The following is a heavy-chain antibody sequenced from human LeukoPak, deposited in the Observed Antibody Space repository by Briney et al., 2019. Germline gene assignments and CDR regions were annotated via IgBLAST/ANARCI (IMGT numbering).Heavy chain of an antibody. CDR1: GFTFSNYG. CDR2: IWYDGSNK. V-gene: IGHV3-33*01. Sequence: PGGSLRLSCAASGFTFSNYGMHWVRQAPGKGLEWVALIWYDGSNKYYADSVKGRFTISRDNSKNTLYLQMNSLRAEDTAVYYCARSYSSSRGTFDYWGQGTLVTVSS. CDR3: ARSYSSSRGTFDY. D-gene: IGHD6-6*01. J-gene: IGHJ4*02.